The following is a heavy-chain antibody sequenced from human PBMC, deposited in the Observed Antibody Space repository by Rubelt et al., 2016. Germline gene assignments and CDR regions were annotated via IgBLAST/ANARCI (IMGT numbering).Heavy chain of an antibody. V-gene: IGHV2-5*02. D-gene: IGHD6-13*01. CDR1: GFSLSTSGVG. CDR3: ADADSSSWSFDY. CDR2: IYGDDDK. Sequence: QITLKESGPTLVKPTQTLTLTCTFSGFSLSTSGVGVGWIRQPPGKALEWLALIYGDDDKRYSPSPKSRLTISKDTSKNQVVVTLTNMDPIDTATYYGADADSSSWSFDYWGQGARVTVSS. J-gene: IGHJ4*02.